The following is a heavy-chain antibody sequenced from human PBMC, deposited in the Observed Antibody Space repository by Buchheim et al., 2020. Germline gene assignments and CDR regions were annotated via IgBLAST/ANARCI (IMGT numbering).Heavy chain of an antibody. V-gene: IGHV3-30*18. D-gene: IGHD3-10*01. CDR2: ISYDGRKK. Sequence: QVQLVESGGGVVQPGRSLRLSCAASGFTFSRYGMHWVRQAPGKGLEWVAVISYDGRKKYYADYVKGRFTISRDNSKSTLNLQMNSLRAEDTAVYYCAKDQDYYGQFQHWGQGTL. CDR1: GFTFSRYG. CDR3: AKDQDYYGQFQH. J-gene: IGHJ1*01.